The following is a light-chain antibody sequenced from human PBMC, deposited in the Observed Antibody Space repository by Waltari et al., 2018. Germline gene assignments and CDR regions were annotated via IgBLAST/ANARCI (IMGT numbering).Light chain of an antibody. J-gene: IGLJ2*01. CDR2: SVS. Sequence: QSVLTQPPSVSGAPGQRVTISCSGTKSNIGADFDVHCYQQVPGPAPELRLHSVSERPSVVSDRCPGFKSGASASLVTTGLQAEDEAMYYCQSYDTTLSAVVFGGGTRLTV. CDR3: QSYDTTLSAVV. V-gene: IGLV1-40*01. CDR1: KSNIGADFD.